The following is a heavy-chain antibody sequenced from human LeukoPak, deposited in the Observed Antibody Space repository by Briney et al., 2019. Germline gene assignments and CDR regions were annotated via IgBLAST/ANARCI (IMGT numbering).Heavy chain of an antibody. D-gene: IGHD5-18*01. CDR2: INPNSGGT. CDR1: GYTFTGYY. Sequence: ASVKVSCKASGYTFTGYYMHWVRQAPGQGLEWMGWINPNSGGTYYAQKFQGRVTMTGDTSISTAYMELSRLSSDDTAIYYCAGRPDTAMVPIFDYWGQGILVTVSS. J-gene: IGHJ4*02. CDR3: AGRPDTAMVPIFDY. V-gene: IGHV1-2*02.